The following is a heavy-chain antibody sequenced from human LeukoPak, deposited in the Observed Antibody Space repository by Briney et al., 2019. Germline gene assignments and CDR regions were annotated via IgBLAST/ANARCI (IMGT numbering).Heavy chain of an antibody. Sequence: PGGSLRLSCAASVFTFSSYSMHWVRQAPCKGLEWVAVISYDGSNKYYADSVKGRFTISRDNSKNTLYLQMNSLRAEDTAVYYCARGSTVTIPDYWGQGTLVTVSS. J-gene: IGHJ4*02. CDR2: ISYDGSNK. D-gene: IGHD4-17*01. CDR3: ARGSTVTIPDY. CDR1: VFTFSSYS. V-gene: IGHV3-30-3*01.